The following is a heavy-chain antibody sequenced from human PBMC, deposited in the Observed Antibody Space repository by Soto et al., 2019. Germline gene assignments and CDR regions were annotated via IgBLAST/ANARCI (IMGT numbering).Heavy chain of an antibody. CDR1: GGSISSGGYY. Sequence: SETLSLTCTVSGGSISSGGYYWSWIRQHPGKGLEWIGYIYYSGSTYYNPSLKSRVTISVDTSKNQFSLKLSSVTAADTAVYYCARAAGRIAAGTQLRFFDYWGQGTLVTVSS. J-gene: IGHJ4*02. D-gene: IGHD6-6*01. CDR3: ARAAGRIAAGTQLRFFDY. CDR2: IYYSGST. V-gene: IGHV4-31*03.